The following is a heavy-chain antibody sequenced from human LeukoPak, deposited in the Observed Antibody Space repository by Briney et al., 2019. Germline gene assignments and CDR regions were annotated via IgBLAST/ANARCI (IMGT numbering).Heavy chain of an antibody. V-gene: IGHV3-20*04. J-gene: IGHJ4*02. CDR2: INWNGGST. D-gene: IGHD3-3*01. Sequence: GGSLRLSCAASGFTFDDYGMSWVSQAPGKGLEWVSGINWNGGSTGYADSVKGRFTISRDNAKNSLYLQMNSLRAEDTALYYCARGLRFLEWLSGFDYWGQGTPVTVSS. CDR1: GFTFDDYG. CDR3: ARGLRFLEWLSGFDY.